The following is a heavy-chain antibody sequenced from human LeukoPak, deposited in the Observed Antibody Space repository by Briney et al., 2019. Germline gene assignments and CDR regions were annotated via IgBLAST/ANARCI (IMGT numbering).Heavy chain of an antibody. Sequence: GGSLRLSCAASGFTGNNYAMSLVRQAPGKGLEWVSAISDNGGDTKYADSVKGRFTISRDNSKNTLYLQMNSLRAEDTAIYYCGKDWKLDYWGQGTLVTVSS. CDR2: ISDNGGDT. V-gene: IGHV3-23*01. D-gene: IGHD1-1*01. CDR3: GKDWKLDY. J-gene: IGHJ4*02. CDR1: GFTGNNYA.